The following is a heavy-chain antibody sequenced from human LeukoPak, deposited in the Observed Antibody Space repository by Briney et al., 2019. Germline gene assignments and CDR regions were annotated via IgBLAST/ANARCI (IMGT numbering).Heavy chain of an antibody. CDR1: GYTFTGYY. J-gene: IGHJ3*02. Sequence: WASVKVSCKASGYTFTGYYMHWVRQAPGQGLEWMGWINPNSGGTNYAQKFQGWVTMTRDTSISTAYMELSRLRSDDTAVYYCAKDRAQLYDFWSGPPLADAFDIWGQGTVVTVSS. CDR3: AKDRAQLYDFWSGPPLADAFDI. CDR2: INPNSGGT. D-gene: IGHD3-3*01. V-gene: IGHV1-2*04.